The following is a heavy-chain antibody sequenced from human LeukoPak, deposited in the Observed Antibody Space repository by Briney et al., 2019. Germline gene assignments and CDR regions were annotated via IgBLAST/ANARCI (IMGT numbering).Heavy chain of an antibody. CDR3: TIMHGYFDGSGYWVQ. V-gene: IGHV3-23*01. CDR2: ITTTGATT. D-gene: IGHD3-22*01. Sequence: GGSLRLSCAAFGFTFGSYGMSWVRQAPGKGLEWVSFITTTGATTSYADSVKGRFTISRDNARDSLYMQMNSLRDEDTALYYCTIMHGYFDGSGYWVQWGQGTLVTVSS. J-gene: IGHJ4*02. CDR1: GFTFGSYG.